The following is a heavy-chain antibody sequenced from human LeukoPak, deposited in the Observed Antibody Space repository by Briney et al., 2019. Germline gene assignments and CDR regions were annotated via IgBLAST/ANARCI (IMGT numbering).Heavy chain of an antibody. J-gene: IGHJ4*02. Sequence: PSETLSLTCTVSGGSISSYYWSWIRQPPGKGLEWIGYIYYSGSTNYNPSLKSRVTISVDTSKNQFSLKLSSVTAADTAVYYCARGYSGYDSIDYWGQGTLVTVSS. V-gene: IGHV4-59*01. D-gene: IGHD5-12*01. CDR3: ARGYSGYDSIDY. CDR2: IYYSGST. CDR1: GGSISSYY.